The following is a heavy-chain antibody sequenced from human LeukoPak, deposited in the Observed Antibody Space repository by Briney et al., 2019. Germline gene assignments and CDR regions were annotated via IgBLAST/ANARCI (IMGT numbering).Heavy chain of an antibody. Sequence: SGGSLRLSCAASGFTFSDYSMNWVRQAPGKGLEWVSYINSDSRTIYYADSVKGRFTISRDNAKYSLYLQMNNLRAEDTAVYYCARDPRFAYYYDSSGSPAYFQHWGQGTLVTVSS. CDR2: INSDSRTI. CDR3: ARDPRFAYYYDSSGSPAYFQH. V-gene: IGHV3-48*04. CDR1: GFTFSDYS. J-gene: IGHJ1*01. D-gene: IGHD3-22*01.